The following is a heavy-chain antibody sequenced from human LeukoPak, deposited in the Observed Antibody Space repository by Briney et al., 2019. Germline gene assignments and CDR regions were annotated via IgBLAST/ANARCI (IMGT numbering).Heavy chain of an antibody. CDR3: TSFMIKVGGVILYY. Sequence: GGSLRPFCPASGFTFSSYAMHWVRQAPGKGLEWVAVISYDGSKKYYADSVKGRFTISRDNSKNTLYLQMNSLRTEDTAVYYCTSFMIKVGGVILYYWGQGTLVTVSS. D-gene: IGHD3-16*01. J-gene: IGHJ4*02. V-gene: IGHV3-30-3*01. CDR1: GFTFSSYA. CDR2: ISYDGSKK.